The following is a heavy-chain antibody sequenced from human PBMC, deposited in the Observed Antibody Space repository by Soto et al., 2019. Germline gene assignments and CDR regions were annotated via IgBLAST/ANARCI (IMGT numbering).Heavy chain of an antibody. D-gene: IGHD2-15*01. CDR3: ASLEASIRWRHSYGMDV. Sequence: SETLSLTCAVYGGSFSGYYWSWIRQPPGTGLEWIGEINHSGSTNYNPSLKSRVTISVDTSKNQFSLKLSSVTAADTAVYYCASLEASIRWRHSYGMDVLGQGTTVTVSS. V-gene: IGHV4-34*01. J-gene: IGHJ6*02. CDR1: GGSFSGYY. CDR2: INHSGST.